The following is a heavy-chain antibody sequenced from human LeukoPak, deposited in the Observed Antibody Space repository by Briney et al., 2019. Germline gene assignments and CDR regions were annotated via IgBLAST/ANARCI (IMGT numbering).Heavy chain of an antibody. CDR1: GGSIRSSNW. Sequence: TSETLSLTCGVSGGSIRSSNWWSWVRQPPGKGLEGIGEIHHSGTTNYNPSLKSRVTISVDQSKNQFSLKLNSVTAADTAVYYCARDSSSYYYWGQGTLVTVSS. CDR3: ARDSSSYYY. V-gene: IGHV4-4*02. J-gene: IGHJ4*02. CDR2: IHHSGTT. D-gene: IGHD6-13*01.